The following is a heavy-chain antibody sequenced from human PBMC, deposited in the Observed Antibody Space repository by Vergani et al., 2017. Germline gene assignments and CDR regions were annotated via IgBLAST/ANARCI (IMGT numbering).Heavy chain of an antibody. D-gene: IGHD3-10*01. V-gene: IGHV3-21*01. CDR2: ISSSSSYI. CDR3: ARDRSPMVRGVKSSGY. Sequence: EVQMLESGGGLVQPGGSLRLSCAASGFTFSSYIMNWVRQAPGKGLDWVSSISSSSSYIYYADSVKGRFTISRENAKNALYLQMNSLRAEDTAVYYCARDRSPMVRGVKSSGYWGQGTLVTVSS. J-gene: IGHJ4*02. CDR1: GFTFSSYI.